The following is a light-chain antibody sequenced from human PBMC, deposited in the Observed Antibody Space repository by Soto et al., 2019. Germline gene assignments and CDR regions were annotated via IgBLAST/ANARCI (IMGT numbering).Light chain of an antibody. Sequence: DIVVTQSPVSLPVTPGEPATISCRSSQNLLHSNGYNYLDWYLQKAGQSPQLLIYLGSNRASGVPDRFSGSGSGTDFTLKISRVEAEDVGDYYCTQTLQMPQTFGQGTKVEI. J-gene: IGKJ1*01. CDR3: TQTLQMPQT. V-gene: IGKV2-28*01. CDR2: LGS. CDR1: QNLLHSNGYNY.